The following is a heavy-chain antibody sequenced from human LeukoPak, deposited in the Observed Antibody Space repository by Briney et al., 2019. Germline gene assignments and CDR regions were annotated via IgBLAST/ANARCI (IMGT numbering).Heavy chain of an antibody. CDR2: INHSGST. J-gene: IGHJ6*02. CDR3: ARGRLDYDFWSGYVFYYGMDV. V-gene: IGHV4-34*01. Sequence: SETLSLTCTVSGGSISSYYWSWIRQPPGKGLEWIGEINHSGSTNYNPSLKSRVTISVDTSKNQFSLKLSSVTAADTAVYYCARGRLDYDFWSGYVFYYGMDVWGQGTTVTVSS. CDR1: GGSISSYY. D-gene: IGHD3-3*01.